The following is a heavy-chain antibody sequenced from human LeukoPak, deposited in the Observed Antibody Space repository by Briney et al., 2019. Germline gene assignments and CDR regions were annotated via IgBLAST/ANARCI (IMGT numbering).Heavy chain of an antibody. V-gene: IGHV1-8*01. CDR1: GYTFTSYD. J-gene: IGHJ4*02. CDR2: MNPNSGNT. CDR3: ARKMHLYGSGSYFVY. Sequence: ASVKVSCKASGYTFTSYDINWVRQATGQGLEWMGWMNPNSGNTGYAQKFQGRVTMTRNTSISTAYMELSGLRSEDTAVYYCARKMHLYGSGSYFVYWGQGTLVTVSS. D-gene: IGHD3-10*01.